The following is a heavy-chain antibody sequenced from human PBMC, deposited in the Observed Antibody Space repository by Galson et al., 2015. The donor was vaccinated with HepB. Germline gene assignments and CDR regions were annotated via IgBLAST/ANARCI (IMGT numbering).Heavy chain of an antibody. CDR1: GFMVSRYA. Sequence: SLRLSCADSGFMVSRYALTWVRQAPGKGLGWVSSIPSSGGNSYCTESEKGRFTSSRDTSKNTVLLQLNSLRVEDTAVYYCAKDGVMVAAKPYHFHYWGQGTLVTVSS. V-gene: IGHV3-23*01. CDR3: AKDGVMVAAKPYHFHY. J-gene: IGHJ4*02. D-gene: IGHD2-15*01. CDR2: IPSSGGNS.